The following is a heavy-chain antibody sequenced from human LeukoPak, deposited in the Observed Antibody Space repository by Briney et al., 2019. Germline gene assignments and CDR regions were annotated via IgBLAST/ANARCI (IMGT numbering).Heavy chain of an antibody. J-gene: IGHJ4*02. V-gene: IGHV3-11*01. CDR3: AKQDCGGDCYGNFDY. D-gene: IGHD2-21*02. Sequence: PGGSLRLSCAASGFTFSDCYMSWIRQAPGKGLEWVSYISNSGSIIFYADSVKGRFTISRDNAKNSLYLQMNSLRAEDTAVYYCAKQDCGGDCYGNFDYWGQGTLVTVSS. CDR2: ISNSGSII. CDR1: GFTFSDCY.